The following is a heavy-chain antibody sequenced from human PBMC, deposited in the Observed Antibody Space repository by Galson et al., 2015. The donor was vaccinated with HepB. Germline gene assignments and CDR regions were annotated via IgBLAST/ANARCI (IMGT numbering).Heavy chain of an antibody. CDR1: GFTFTRSA. Sequence: SVKVSCKASGFTFTRSAVQWVRQARGQRLEWIGWIVVGSGNTNYAQKFQERVTITRDMSTSTAYMELSSLRSEDTAVYYCAAEGAYSSSWYGNWGQGTLVTVSS. CDR2: IVVGSGNT. D-gene: IGHD6-13*01. CDR3: AAEGAYSSSWYGN. V-gene: IGHV1-58*01. J-gene: IGHJ4*02.